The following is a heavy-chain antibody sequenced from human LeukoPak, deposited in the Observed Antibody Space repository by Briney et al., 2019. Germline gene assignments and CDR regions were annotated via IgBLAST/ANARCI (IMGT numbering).Heavy chain of an antibody. D-gene: IGHD3-16*01. V-gene: IGHV1-69*13. J-gene: IGHJ6*02. CDR1: GNSISNYA. Sequence: SVKVSCKASGNSISNYAVSWVRQAPGQGFEWMGGIIPIFGTADYAQKFQGRVTITADQSTSTTYMALSSLKSEDTAIYYCTTRACHAGGCSSSFYYYYGLHFWGQGTTVSVSS. CDR3: TTRACHAGGCSSSFYYYYGLHF. CDR2: IIPIFGTA.